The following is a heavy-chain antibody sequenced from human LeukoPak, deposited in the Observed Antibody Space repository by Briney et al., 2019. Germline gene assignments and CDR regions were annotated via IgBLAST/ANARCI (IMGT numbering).Heavy chain of an antibody. V-gene: IGHV3-21*05. J-gene: IGHJ5*02. D-gene: IGHD3-9*01. CDR1: GFTFSSYS. CDR3: ARTAFDWSQVGGNWFDP. Sequence: GGTLRLSCAASGFTFSSYSLNWVRQAPGKGLEWISYISSSGSNIDYADSVKGRFTISRDNSKNSLFLQMNSLRAEDTAVYYCARTAFDWSQVGGNWFDPWGQGSLVTVSS. CDR2: ISSSGSNI.